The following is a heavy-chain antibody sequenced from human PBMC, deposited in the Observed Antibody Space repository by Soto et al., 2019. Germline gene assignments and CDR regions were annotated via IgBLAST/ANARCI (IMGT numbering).Heavy chain of an antibody. J-gene: IGHJ4*02. Sequence: EVQLLESGGGLVQPGGSLRLSCAASGFIFSSFDMNWVRQAPGKGLEWVSSISGSGSSTYYADSVKGRFTISRDNSKNTRYLQKNSLRAENMSVYYCASNYGSGIPAFDYWGRGTPVTVSS. CDR1: GFIFSSFD. V-gene: IGHV3-23*01. D-gene: IGHD3-10*01. CDR3: ASNYGSGIPAFDY. CDR2: ISGSGSST.